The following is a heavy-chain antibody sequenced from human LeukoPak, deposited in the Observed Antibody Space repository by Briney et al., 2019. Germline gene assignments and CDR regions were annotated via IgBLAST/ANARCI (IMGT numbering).Heavy chain of an antibody. CDR1: GYSFNSYW. Sequence: GESLKISCKGSGYSFNSYWIGWVRQMPGKGLEWVAVISYDGSNKYYADSVKGRFTISRDNSKNTLYLQMNSLRAEDTAVYYCASALDCNSPGIAAAVDYWGQGTLVTVSS. D-gene: IGHD6-13*01. CDR2: ISYDGSNK. J-gene: IGHJ4*02. V-gene: IGHV3-30*19. CDR3: ASALDCNSPGIAAAVDY.